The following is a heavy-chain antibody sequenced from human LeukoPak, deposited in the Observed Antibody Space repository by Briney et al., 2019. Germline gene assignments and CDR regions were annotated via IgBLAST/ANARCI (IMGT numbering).Heavy chain of an antibody. D-gene: IGHD4-17*01. Sequence: PGGSLRLSCAASGFDISSSAMHWVRQAPGKGLEWVAVISYDGEIKYFADSVKGRCAMSRDNSNNTIFLEMNSLRPDDTGVCFCATPHYGGYYGMFESWGPGTQVIVSS. CDR3: ATPHYGGYYGMFES. CDR2: ISYDGEIK. CDR1: GFDISSSA. J-gene: IGHJ4*02. V-gene: IGHV3-30*03.